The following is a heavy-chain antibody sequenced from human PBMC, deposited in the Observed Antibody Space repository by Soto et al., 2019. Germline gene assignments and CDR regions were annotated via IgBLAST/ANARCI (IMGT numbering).Heavy chain of an antibody. CDR2: INPSGGST. CDR1: GYTFTSYY. CDR3: ASNSSVGWDFDI. D-gene: IGHD6-19*01. V-gene: IGHV1-46*01. Sequence: ASVTVSCTASGYTFTSYYMHWVRQAPGQGLEWMGIINPSGGSTSYAQKFQGRVTMTRNTSTSTVYMELSSLRSEDTAVYYCASNSSVGWDFDIWGQGTMVTVSS. J-gene: IGHJ3*02.